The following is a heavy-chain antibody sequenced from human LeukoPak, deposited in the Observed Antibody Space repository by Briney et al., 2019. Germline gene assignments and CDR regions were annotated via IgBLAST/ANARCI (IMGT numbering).Heavy chain of an antibody. J-gene: IGHJ4*02. CDR3: ARLRGVTTYYFDY. D-gene: IGHD4-17*01. CDR1: GGSISSYY. V-gene: IGHV4-59*08. Sequence: PSETLSLTCTVSGGSISSYYWSWIRQPPGKGLECIGSIYHSGYTHYNPSLKSRVTISVDTSKNQFSLKLSSVTAADTAVYYCARLRGVTTYYFDYWGQGTLVTVSS. CDR2: IYHSGYT.